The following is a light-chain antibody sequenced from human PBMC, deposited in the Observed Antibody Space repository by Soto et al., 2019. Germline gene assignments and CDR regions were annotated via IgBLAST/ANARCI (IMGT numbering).Light chain of an antibody. V-gene: IGKV3-15*01. Sequence: EIVMTQSPATLSVSPGERATLSCRASQSVNNNLAWYQQKPGQAPRLLIYGASTRATSIPASFSGSGSGTEFTLTISSLQSEDFAVYDCQQYNNRPQTFGQGIKVEIK. CDR2: GAS. CDR3: QQYNNRPQT. J-gene: IGKJ1*01. CDR1: QSVNNN.